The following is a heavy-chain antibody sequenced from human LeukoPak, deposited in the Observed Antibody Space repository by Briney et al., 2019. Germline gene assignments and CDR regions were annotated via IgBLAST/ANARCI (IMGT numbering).Heavy chain of an antibody. CDR3: ARIQSGYSYEYYFDY. CDR2: IDWDDDK. Sequence: ESGPTLVNPTQTLTLTCTFSGFSLSTSGMCVSWIRQPPGKALEWLARIDWDDDKYYSTSLKTRLTISKDTSKNQVVLTMTNMDPVDTATYYCARIQSGYSYEYYFDYWGQGTLVTVSS. D-gene: IGHD5-18*01. J-gene: IGHJ4*02. V-gene: IGHV2-70*11. CDR1: GFSLSTSGMC.